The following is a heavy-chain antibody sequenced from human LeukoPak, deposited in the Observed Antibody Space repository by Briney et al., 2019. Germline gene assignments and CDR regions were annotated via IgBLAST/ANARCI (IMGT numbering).Heavy chain of an antibody. Sequence: GGSLRLSCAASGFTFSSYEMNWVRQAPGKGLEWVSYISSSGSTIYYADSVKGRFTISRDNAWNSLYLQMNSLRAEDTALYYCVKDWTYGYSHFDSWGQGTLVTVSS. J-gene: IGHJ4*02. V-gene: IGHV3-48*03. CDR3: VKDWTYGYSHFDS. CDR1: GFTFSSYE. D-gene: IGHD2-15*01. CDR2: ISSSGSTI.